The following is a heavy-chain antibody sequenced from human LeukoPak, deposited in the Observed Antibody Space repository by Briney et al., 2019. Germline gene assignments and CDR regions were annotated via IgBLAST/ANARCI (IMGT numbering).Heavy chain of an antibody. D-gene: IGHD3-10*01. CDR3: AREYYYGSGIEKTRDYGMDV. J-gene: IGHJ6*02. CDR1: GFMLSGYE. V-gene: IGHV3-48*03. Sequence: GGSLRLSCIASGFMLSGYEMNWVRQAPGKGLEWVSYISSSGSTKYYADSVKGRFTISRNNAKNSVFLQMNGLRAEDTAVYYCAREYYYGSGIEKTRDYGMDVWGQGTTVSVSS. CDR2: ISSSGSTK.